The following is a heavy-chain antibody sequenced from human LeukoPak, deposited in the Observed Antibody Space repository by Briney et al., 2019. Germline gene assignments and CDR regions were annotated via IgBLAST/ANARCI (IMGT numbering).Heavy chain of an antibody. V-gene: IGHV5-51*01. CDR3: ARLYDSSGYYLSGWGFDP. CDR1: GYSFTSYW. CDR2: IYPGDSDT. Sequence: GESLKISCKGSGYSFTSYWIGWVRQMPGKGLEWMGIIYPGDSDTRYSPSFQGQVTISADKSISTAYLQWSSLKASDTAMYYCARLYDSSGYYLSGWGFDPWGQGTLVTVSS. J-gene: IGHJ5*02. D-gene: IGHD3-22*01.